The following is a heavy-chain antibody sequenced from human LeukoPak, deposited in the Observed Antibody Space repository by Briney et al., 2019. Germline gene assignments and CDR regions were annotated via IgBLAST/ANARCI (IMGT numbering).Heavy chain of an antibody. Sequence: GGSLRLSCAASGFTSSSYSMNWVRQAPGKGLEWVSSISSSSSYIYYADSVKGRFTISRDNAKISLYLQMYSLRAEDTAVYYCAGVPGQLERRGYYYYGIDVWGQGTTVTVSS. CDR1: GFTSSSYS. CDR2: ISSSSSYI. V-gene: IGHV3-21*01. J-gene: IGHJ6*02. D-gene: IGHD1-1*01. CDR3: AGVPGQLERRGYYYYGIDV.